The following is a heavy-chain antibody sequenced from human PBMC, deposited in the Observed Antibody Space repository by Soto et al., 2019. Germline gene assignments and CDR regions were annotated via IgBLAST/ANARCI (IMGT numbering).Heavy chain of an antibody. V-gene: IGHV3-7*03. J-gene: IGHJ4*01. D-gene: IGHD2-15*01. CDR2: IKQDGSEK. Sequence: GGSLSLSCAASGFTFSSYWMSWVRQAPGKGLEWVANIKQDGSEKYYVDSVKGRFTISRENAKNSLYLQMNSLRAGDTAVYYCARDRCCSGGSFRKDLYDYWGQGTLVTVSS. CDR3: ARDRCCSGGSFRKDLYDY. CDR1: GFTFSSYW.